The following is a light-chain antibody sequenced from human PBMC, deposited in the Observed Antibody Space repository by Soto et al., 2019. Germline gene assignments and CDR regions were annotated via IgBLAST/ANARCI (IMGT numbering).Light chain of an antibody. J-gene: IGKJ5*01. CDR3: QQYGSAPST. CDR2: CVS. CDR1: QRVXSN. Sequence: IGVTQCASTLSVSPGERATLPCRASQRVXSNLYWFERKPGQAPRVLXACVSTTATGGPARLSGSGSATEFTLTISRLEPEDFAVYYCQQYGSAPSTFGQGTRLEI. V-gene: IGKV3-15*01.